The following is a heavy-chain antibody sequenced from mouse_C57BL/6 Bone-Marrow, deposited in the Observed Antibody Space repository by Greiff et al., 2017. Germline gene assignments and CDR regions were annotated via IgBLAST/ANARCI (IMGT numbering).Heavy chain of an antibody. V-gene: IGHV5-17*01. J-gene: IGHJ2*01. CDR1: GFTFSDYG. CDR3: ARTGSFDY. D-gene: IGHD4-1*01. Sequence: EVKLMESGGGLVKPGGSLKLSCAASGFTFSDYGMHWVRQAPEKGLEWVAYISSGSSTIYYADTVKGRFTISRDNAKNTLFLQMTSLGSEDKAMYYCARTGSFDYWGQGTTLTVSS. CDR2: ISSGSSTI.